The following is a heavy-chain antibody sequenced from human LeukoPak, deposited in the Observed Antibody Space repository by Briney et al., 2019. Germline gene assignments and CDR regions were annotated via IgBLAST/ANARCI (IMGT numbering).Heavy chain of an antibody. J-gene: IGHJ4*02. CDR3: ARGYRGVFPFDS. CDR1: GGSISSYY. CDR2: IYYSGST. V-gene: IGHV4-59*01. D-gene: IGHD3-10*01. Sequence: PETLSLTCTVSGGSISSYYWSWIRQPPGKGLEWIGYIYYSGSTNYNPSLKSRVTMSVDTSKNQFSLRLSSVTAADTAVYYCARGYRGVFPFDSWGQGTLVTVSS.